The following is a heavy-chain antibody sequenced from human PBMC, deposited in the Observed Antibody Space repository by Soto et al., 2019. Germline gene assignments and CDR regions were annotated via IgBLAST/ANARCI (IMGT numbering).Heavy chain of an antibody. D-gene: IGHD2-2*01. V-gene: IGHV1-2*04. J-gene: IGHJ4*02. CDR3: ATGLPILSCSRPSCPPVALYHFDS. CDR2: INPNSGGT. Sequence: GASVKVSCKAPGYTFTGHYMYWVRQAPGQGLEWMGWINPNSGGTTYAQKFQGWVSMTRDTSMSTAYMELSRLTSNDTAEYYCATGLPILSCSRPSCPPVALYHFDSWGQGTLVTVSS. CDR1: GYTFTGHY.